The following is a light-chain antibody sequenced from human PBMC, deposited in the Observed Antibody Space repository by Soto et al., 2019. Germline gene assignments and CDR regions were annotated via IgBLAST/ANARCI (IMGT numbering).Light chain of an antibody. CDR3: QSYDSILSGVV. V-gene: IGLV2-8*01. J-gene: IGLJ2*01. Sequence: QSALTQPPSASGSPGQSVTISCTGTSSDVGGYNYVSWYQQHPGKAPKLIIYGNNNRPSGVPDRFSGSKSGTSASLAITGLQAEDEADYYCQSYDSILSGVVFGGGTKLTVL. CDR1: SSDVGGYNY. CDR2: GNN.